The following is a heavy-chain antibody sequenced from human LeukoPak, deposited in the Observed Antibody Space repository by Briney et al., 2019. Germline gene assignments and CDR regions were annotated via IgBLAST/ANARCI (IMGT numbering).Heavy chain of an antibody. CDR3: AKDTRSGYLGVLVEY. J-gene: IGHJ4*02. Sequence: GGSLRLSCAASEFTFSNYGMTWVRQAPGKGLEWVSSISTSGGSTYYADSVKGRFTISRDNSKNTLYLQMNSLRAEDTAVYYCAKDTRSGYLGVLVEYWGQGTLVTVSS. D-gene: IGHD3-3*01. CDR1: EFTFSNYG. CDR2: ISTSGGST. V-gene: IGHV3-23*01.